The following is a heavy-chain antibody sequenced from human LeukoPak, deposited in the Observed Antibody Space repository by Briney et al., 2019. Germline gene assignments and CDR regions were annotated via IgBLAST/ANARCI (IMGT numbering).Heavy chain of an antibody. CDR3: ARERLVIPFDY. V-gene: IGHV3-48*04. CDR2: ISSSGSTI. Sequence: PGGSLRLSCAASGFTFSSYSMTWVRQAPGKGLEWVSYISSSGSTIYYADSVKGRFTISRDNAKNSLYLQMNSLRAEDTAVYYCARERLVIPFDYWGQGTLVTVSS. D-gene: IGHD3-9*01. CDR1: GFTFSSYS. J-gene: IGHJ4*02.